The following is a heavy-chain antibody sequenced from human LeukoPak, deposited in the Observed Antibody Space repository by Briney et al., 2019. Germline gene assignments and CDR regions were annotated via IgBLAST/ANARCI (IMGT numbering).Heavy chain of an antibody. J-gene: IGHJ4*02. CDR3: ARATVGATLGFDY. CDR1: GFTFSTYN. V-gene: IGHV3-21*01. Sequence: GGSLRLSCAASGFTFSTYNMNWVRQAPGKGLEWVSSITSSSTNIYYADSVKGRFTISRDNAANSLYLQMNSLRAEDTAVYYCARATVGATLGFDYWGQGTLVTVSS. CDR2: ITSSSTNI. D-gene: IGHD1-26*01.